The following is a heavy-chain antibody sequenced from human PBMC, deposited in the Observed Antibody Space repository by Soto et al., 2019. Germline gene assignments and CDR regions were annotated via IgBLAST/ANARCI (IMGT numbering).Heavy chain of an antibody. J-gene: IGHJ4*02. CDR1: GFTFSSYW. D-gene: IGHD2-2*01. CDR3: ARDGGADIVVVPAAMLVFDY. Sequence: GGSLRLSCAASGFTFSSYWMSWVRQAPGKGLEWVANIKQDGSEKYYVDSEKGRFTISRDNAKNSLYLQMNSLRAEDTAVYYCARDGGADIVVVPAAMLVFDYWGQGTLVTVSS. V-gene: IGHV3-7*01. CDR2: IKQDGSEK.